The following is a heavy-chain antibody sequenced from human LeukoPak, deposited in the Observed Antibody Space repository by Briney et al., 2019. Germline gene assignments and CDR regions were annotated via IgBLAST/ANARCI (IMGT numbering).Heavy chain of an antibody. D-gene: IGHD5-18*01. Sequence: GGSLRLSCAASGFTFSSYGMNWVRQAPGKGLEWVSTISGSGGSTNYADSVKGRFTVSRDNSKNTLYLQMNSLRAEDTAVYYCAKDHSHTATTGFEDYWGQGTPVTVSS. CDR3: AKDHSHTATTGFEDY. CDR1: GFTFSSYG. J-gene: IGHJ4*02. CDR2: ISGSGGST. V-gene: IGHV3-23*01.